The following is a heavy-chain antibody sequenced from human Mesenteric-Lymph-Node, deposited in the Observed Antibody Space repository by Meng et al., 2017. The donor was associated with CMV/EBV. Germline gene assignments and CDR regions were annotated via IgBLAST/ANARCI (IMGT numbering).Heavy chain of an antibody. Sequence: VQLQAWGAGLLRPSETLSLTRAVYGGSFSGYYWRGVRQPPGRGLEWIGEINHSGSTNYNPSLKSRVTISVETSKNQFSLMLSSVTAADTAVYYCARHQRWLKSEGGFNYWGQGTLVTVSS. CDR3: ARHQRWLKSEGGFNY. CDR1: GGSFSGYY. D-gene: IGHD4-23*01. CDR2: INHSGST. J-gene: IGHJ4*02. V-gene: IGHV4-34*01.